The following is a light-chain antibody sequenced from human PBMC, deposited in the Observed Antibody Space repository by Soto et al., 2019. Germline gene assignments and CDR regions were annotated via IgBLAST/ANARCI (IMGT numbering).Light chain of an antibody. CDR2: GNS. CDR1: SSNIGAGYD. Sequence: QSVLTQPPSVSGAPGQRVTISGTGSSSNIGAGYDVHWYQQLPGTAPNLLIYGNSNRPSGVPDRFSGSKSGTSASLAITGLQAEDEADYYCQSYDTSLSGSQVFGTGPKVPVL. V-gene: IGLV1-40*01. CDR3: QSYDTSLSGSQV. J-gene: IGLJ1*01.